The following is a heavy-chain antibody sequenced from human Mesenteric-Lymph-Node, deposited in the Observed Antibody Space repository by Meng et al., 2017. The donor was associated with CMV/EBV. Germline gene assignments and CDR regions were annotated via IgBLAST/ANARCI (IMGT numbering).Heavy chain of an antibody. CDR1: GFTFGDYA. J-gene: IGHJ6*02. CDR2: IRSKAYGGTT. Sequence: GESLKISCTASGFTFGDYAMSWVRQAPGKGLEWVGFIRSKAYGGTTEYAASVKGRFTISRDDSKSIAYLQMNSLKTEDTAVYYCAANSGNHYYYAMDVWGQGTTVTVSS. V-gene: IGHV3-49*04. D-gene: IGHD4-23*01. CDR3: AANSGNHYYYAMDV.